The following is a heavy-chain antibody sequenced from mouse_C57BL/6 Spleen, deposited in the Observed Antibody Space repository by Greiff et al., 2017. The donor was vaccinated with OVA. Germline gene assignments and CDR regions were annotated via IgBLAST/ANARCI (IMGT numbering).Heavy chain of an antibody. J-gene: IGHJ2*01. CDR2: IDPNSGGT. CDR3: AREKGITTVVDYFDY. Sequence: QVQLQQPGAELVKPGASVKLSCKASGYTFTSYWMHWVKQRPGRGLEWIGRIDPNSGGTKYNEKFKSKATLTVDKPSSTAYMQLSSLTSEDSAVYYGAREKGITTVVDYFDYWGQGTTLTVSS. CDR1: GYTFTSYW. D-gene: IGHD1-1*01. V-gene: IGHV1-72*01.